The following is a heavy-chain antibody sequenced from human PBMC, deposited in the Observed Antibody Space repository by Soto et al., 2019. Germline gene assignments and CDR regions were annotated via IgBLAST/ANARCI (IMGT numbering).Heavy chain of an antibody. Sequence: GASVKVSCKASGGTFSSYAISWVRQAPGQGLEWMGGIIPILGTANYAQKFQGRVTITADESTSTAYMELSSPRSEDTAVYYCALGAYSSSSAWGNWFDPWGQGTLVTVSS. CDR2: IIPILGTA. J-gene: IGHJ5*02. D-gene: IGHD6-6*01. CDR3: ALGAYSSSSAWGNWFDP. V-gene: IGHV1-69*13. CDR1: GGTFSSYA.